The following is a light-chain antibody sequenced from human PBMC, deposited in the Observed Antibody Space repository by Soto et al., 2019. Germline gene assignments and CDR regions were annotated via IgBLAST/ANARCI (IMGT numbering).Light chain of an antibody. J-gene: IGKJ1*01. Sequence: DIQMTQSPSSLSASVGDRVTITCRASQSISSYLNWYQQKPGKAPKLLIYAASSLQSVTLTISSLQPEDFATYYCQQSYSTPLTFGQGTKVEIK. V-gene: IGKV1-39*01. CDR3: QQSYSTPLT. CDR1: QSISSY. CDR2: AAS.